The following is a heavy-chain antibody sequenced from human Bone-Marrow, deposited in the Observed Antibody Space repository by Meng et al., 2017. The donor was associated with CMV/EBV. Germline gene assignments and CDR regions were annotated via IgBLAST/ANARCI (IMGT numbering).Heavy chain of an antibody. CDR1: GSYY. Sequence: GSYYWSWIRQPPGKGLEWIGYIYYSGSTNYNPSLKSRVTISVDTSKNQFSLKLSSVTAADTAVYYCARVYWMRVGYCSSTSCVFRFDPWGQGTLVTVSS. V-gene: IGHV4-61*01. D-gene: IGHD2-2*01. CDR2: IYYSGST. J-gene: IGHJ5*02. CDR3: ARVYWMRVGYCSSTSCVFRFDP.